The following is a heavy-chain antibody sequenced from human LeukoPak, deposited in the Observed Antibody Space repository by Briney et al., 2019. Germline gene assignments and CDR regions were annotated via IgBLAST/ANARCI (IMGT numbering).Heavy chain of an antibody. D-gene: IGHD6-19*01. CDR2: IYPGDSDT. Sequence: TGESLKISCKGSGYSFTSYWIGWVRQMPGKGLEWMGIIYPGDSDTRYSPSFQGQVTISADKSISTAYLQWSSLKASDTAMYYCARTTGIAVAANEYFDYWGQGTLVTVSS. V-gene: IGHV5-51*01. J-gene: IGHJ4*02. CDR3: ARTTGIAVAANEYFDY. CDR1: GYSFTSYW.